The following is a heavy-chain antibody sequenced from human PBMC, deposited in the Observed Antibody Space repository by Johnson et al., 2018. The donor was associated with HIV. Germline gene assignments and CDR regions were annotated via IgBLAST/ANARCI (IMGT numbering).Heavy chain of an antibody. CDR2: ITVSGDNT. D-gene: IGHD6-6*01. J-gene: IGHJ3*02. CDR1: GFSFNDYG. Sequence: VPLLEPGGVFVRPGGSLRLSCPASGFSFNDYGMNWVRQVPGKGLEWVSAITVSGDNTYYADSVKGRFPISRDNSKNTLYLQMSSLRADDTAVYYCAKGVRGSSCYDAFDIWGQGTMVTVSS. CDR3: AKGVRGSSCYDAFDI. V-gene: IGHV3-23*01.